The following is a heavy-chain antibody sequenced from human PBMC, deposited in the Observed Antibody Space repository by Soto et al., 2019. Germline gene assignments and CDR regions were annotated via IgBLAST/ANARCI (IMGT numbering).Heavy chain of an antibody. V-gene: IGHV3-23*01. CDR2: ISGGGTS. CDR3: AKNYDSSGYYYYFDF. D-gene: IGHD3-22*01. CDR1: GFTFSTYA. Sequence: GGSLRLSCAASGFTFSTYAMTWVRQAPGKGLEWVSAISGGGTSYYADAVKGRFTISRDNSKNTQYLQMNSLRAEDTAVYYCAKNYDSSGYYYYFDFWGQGTLVTVSS. J-gene: IGHJ4*02.